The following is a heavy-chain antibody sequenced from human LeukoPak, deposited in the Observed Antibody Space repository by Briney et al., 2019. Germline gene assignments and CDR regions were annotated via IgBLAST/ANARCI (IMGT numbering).Heavy chain of an antibody. CDR1: GGSISSGSYY. J-gene: IGHJ4*02. CDR3: ARGPIAVATNDY. Sequence: SQTLSLTCTVSGGSISSGSYYWSWIRQPAGKGQEWIGRIYTSGSTNYNPSLKSRVTISVDTSKNQFSLKLSSVTAADTAVYYCARGPIAVATNDYWGQGTLVTVSS. D-gene: IGHD6-19*01. CDR2: IYTSGST. V-gene: IGHV4-61*02.